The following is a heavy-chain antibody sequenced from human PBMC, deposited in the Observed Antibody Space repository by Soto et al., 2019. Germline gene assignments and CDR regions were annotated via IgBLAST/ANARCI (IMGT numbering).Heavy chain of an antibody. D-gene: IGHD6-13*01. V-gene: IGHV1-69*01. CDR1: GGTFSSYA. CDR2: IIPIFGTA. J-gene: IGHJ5*02. Sequence: QVQLVQSGAEVKKPGSSVKVSCKASGGTFSSYAISWVRQAPGQGLEWMGGIIPIFGTANYAQKFQGRVTITADESTSTAYMELRSLRSEDTAVYYCARAREEITAAAGRLGWFDPWGQGTLVTVSS. CDR3: ARAREEITAAAGRLGWFDP.